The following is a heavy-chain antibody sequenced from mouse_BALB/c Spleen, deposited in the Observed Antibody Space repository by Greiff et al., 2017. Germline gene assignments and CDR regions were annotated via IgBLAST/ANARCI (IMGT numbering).Heavy chain of an antibody. Sequence: QVQLQQSGAELVRPGSSVKISCKASGYAFSSHWMNWVKQRPGQGLEWIGQIYPGDGDTNYNGKFKGKATLTADQSSSTAYMQLSSLTSEDSAVYFCARDYLFADWGQGTLVTGSA. J-gene: IGHJ3*01. CDR3: ARDYLFAD. V-gene: IGHV1-80*01. D-gene: IGHD1-1*02. CDR2: IYPGDGDT. CDR1: GYAFSSHW.